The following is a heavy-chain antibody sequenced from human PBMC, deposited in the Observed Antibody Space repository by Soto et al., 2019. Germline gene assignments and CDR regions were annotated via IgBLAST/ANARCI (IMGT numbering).Heavy chain of an antibody. J-gene: IGHJ6*02. CDR3: AKNHDYSNYVPSDYYYGMDV. Sequence: QPGGSLRLSCAASGFAFSSYAMSWVRQAPGKGLEWVSAISGSGGSTYYADSVKGRFTISRDNSKNTLYLQMNSLRAEDTAVYYCAKNHDYSNYVPSDYYYGMDVWGQGTTVTVSS. CDR1: GFAFSSYA. D-gene: IGHD4-4*01. CDR2: ISGSGGST. V-gene: IGHV3-23*01.